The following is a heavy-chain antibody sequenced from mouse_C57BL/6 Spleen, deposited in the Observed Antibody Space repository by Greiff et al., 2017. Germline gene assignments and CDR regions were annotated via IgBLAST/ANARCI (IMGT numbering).Heavy chain of an antibody. CDR1: GYTFTSYW. J-gene: IGHJ2*01. Sequence: VQLQQPGTELVKPGASVKLSCKASGYTFTSYWMHWVKQRPGQGLEWIGNINPSNGGTNYNEKFKSKATLAVDKSSSTAYMQLSSLTSEGSAVYYCARDGTGRAWYFDYWGQGTTLTVSS. V-gene: IGHV1-53*01. D-gene: IGHD4-1*01. CDR3: ARDGTGRAWYFDY. CDR2: INPSNGGT.